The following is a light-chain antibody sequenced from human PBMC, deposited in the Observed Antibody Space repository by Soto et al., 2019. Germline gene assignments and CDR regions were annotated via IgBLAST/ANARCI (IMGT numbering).Light chain of an antibody. CDR2: KAS. CDR3: QQSYSTPRT. Sequence: DIQMTQSPSTLSGSVGDRVTITCRASQTISSWLAWYQQKPGKAPKLLIYKASTLKSGVPSRFSGSGSGTDFTLTISSLQPEDFVTYYCQQSYSTPRTFGQGTKVDNK. CDR1: QTISSW. V-gene: IGKV1-5*03. J-gene: IGKJ1*01.